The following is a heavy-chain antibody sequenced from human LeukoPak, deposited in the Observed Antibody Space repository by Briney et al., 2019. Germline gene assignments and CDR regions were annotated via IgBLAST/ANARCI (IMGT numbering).Heavy chain of an antibody. D-gene: IGHD5-18*01. V-gene: IGHV3-30*02. CDR2: IRYDGSNK. CDR1: GFTFSSYG. J-gene: IGHJ4*02. Sequence: GGSLRLSCAASGFTFSSYGMHWVRQAPGKGLEWVAFIRYDGSNKYYADSVKGRFAISRDNSKNTLYLQMNSLRAEDTAVYYCAKVKYSYGSGIVDYWGQGTLVTVSS. CDR3: AKVKYSYGSGIVDY.